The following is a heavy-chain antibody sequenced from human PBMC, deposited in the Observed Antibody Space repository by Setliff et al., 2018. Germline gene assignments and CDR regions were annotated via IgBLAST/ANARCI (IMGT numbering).Heavy chain of an antibody. CDR1: GGSFSGYY. J-gene: IGHJ6*03. V-gene: IGHV4-34*01. CDR3: ARATSGWYSAYYYYMDV. CDR2: INHSGST. D-gene: IGHD6-19*01. Sequence: PSETLSLTCGVYGGSFSGYYWSWIRQPPGKGLEWIGEINHSGSTNYNPSLKSRVTISVDTSKNQFSLNLTSVTAADTAVYYCARATSGWYSAYYYYMDVWGKGTTVTVSS.